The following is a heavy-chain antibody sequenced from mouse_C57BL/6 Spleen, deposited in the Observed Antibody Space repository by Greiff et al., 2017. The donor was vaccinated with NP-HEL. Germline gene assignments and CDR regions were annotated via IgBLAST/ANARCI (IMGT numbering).Heavy chain of an antibody. V-gene: IGHV5-6*01. CDR1: GFTFSSYG. CDR2: ISSGGSYT. D-gene: IGHD2-1*01. J-gene: IGHJ2*01. Sequence: EVQGVESGGDLVKPGGSLKLSCAASGFTFSSYGMSWVRQTPDKRLEWVATISSGGSYTYYPDSVKGRFTISRDNAKNTLYLQMSSLKSEDTAMYYCARRYYGNYGVDYWGQGTTLTVSS. CDR3: ARRYYGNYGVDY.